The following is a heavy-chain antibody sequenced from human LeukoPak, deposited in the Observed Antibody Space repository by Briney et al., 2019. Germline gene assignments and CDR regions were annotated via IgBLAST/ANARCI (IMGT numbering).Heavy chain of an antibody. D-gene: IGHD6-13*01. CDR3: ARHERSGLIAAAGFDY. CDR2: IYYSGST. Sequence: SETLSLTCTVSGGSISSSSYYWGWIRQPPGKGLEWIGSIYYSGSTYYNPSLKSRVTISVDTSKNQLSLKLSSVTAADTAVYYCARHERSGLIAAAGFDYWGQGTLVTVSS. CDR1: GGSISSSSYY. J-gene: IGHJ4*02. V-gene: IGHV4-39*07.